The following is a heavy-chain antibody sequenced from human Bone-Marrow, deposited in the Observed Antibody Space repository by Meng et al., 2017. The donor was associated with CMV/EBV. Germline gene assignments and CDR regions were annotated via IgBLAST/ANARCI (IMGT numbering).Heavy chain of an antibody. CDR1: GFTFSSYA. CDR2: ISSSSSYI. D-gene: IGHD4-23*01. V-gene: IGHV3-21*01. J-gene: IGHJ4*02. Sequence: GESLKISCAASGFTFSSYAMSWVRQAPGKGLEWVSSISSSSSYIYYADSVKGRFTISRDNAKNSLYLQMNSLRAEDTAVYYCASTNDYGGYSLNWGQGTLVTVSS. CDR3: ASTNDYGGYSLN.